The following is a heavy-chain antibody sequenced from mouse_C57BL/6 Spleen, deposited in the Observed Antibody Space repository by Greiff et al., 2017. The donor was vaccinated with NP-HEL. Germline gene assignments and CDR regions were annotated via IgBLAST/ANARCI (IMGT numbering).Heavy chain of an antibody. CDR2: INPNYGTT. V-gene: IGHV1-39*01. Sequence: VHVKQSGPELVKPGASVKISCKASGYSFTDYNMNWVKQSNGKSLEWIGVINPNYGTTSYNQKFKGKATLTVDQSSSTAYMQLNSLTSEDSAVYYWARSGGSSPHAMDYWGQGTSVTVSS. D-gene: IGHD1-1*01. CDR3: ARSGGSSPHAMDY. CDR1: GYSFTDYN. J-gene: IGHJ4*01.